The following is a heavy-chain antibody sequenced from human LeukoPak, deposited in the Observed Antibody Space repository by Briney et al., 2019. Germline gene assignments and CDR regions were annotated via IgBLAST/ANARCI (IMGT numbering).Heavy chain of an antibody. J-gene: IGHJ4*02. V-gene: IGHV3-48*01. CDR3: ARDYSVGEGIVVVPAIFDY. D-gene: IGHD2-2*01. CDR1: GFTFSSYS. CDR2: ISSSSSTI. Sequence: QTGGSLRLSCAASGFTFSSYSMNWVRQAPGKGLEWVSYISSSSSTIYYADSVKGRFTISRDNAKNSLYLQMNSLRAEDTAVYYCARDYSVGEGIVVVPAIFDYWGQGTLVTVSS.